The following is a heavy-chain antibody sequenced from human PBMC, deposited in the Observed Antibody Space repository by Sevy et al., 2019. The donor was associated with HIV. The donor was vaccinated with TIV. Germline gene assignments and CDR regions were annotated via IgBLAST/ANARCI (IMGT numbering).Heavy chain of an antibody. Sequence: ASVKVSCKVSGYTLTELSMHWVRQAPGKGLEWMGGFDPEDGETIYAQKFQGRVTMTEDTSTDTAYMELSSLRSEDTAVYYCATGVGAITLFDIWGQGTMVTVSS. CDR2: FDPEDGET. V-gene: IGHV1-24*01. CDR3: ATGVGAITLFDI. CDR1: GYTLTELS. J-gene: IGHJ3*02. D-gene: IGHD1-26*01.